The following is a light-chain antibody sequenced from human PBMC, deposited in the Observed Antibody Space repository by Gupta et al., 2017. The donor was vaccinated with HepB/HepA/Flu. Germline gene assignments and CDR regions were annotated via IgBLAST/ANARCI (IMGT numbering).Light chain of an antibody. J-gene: IGLJ2*01. CDR3: QVWDITTAHVV. Sequence: SYELTQPLSVSVALGQTARITCGGNNIGSKNVHWYQQKPGQAPVLVIYRDSNRPSEIPERFSGSNSGNTATLTISRAQAGHEADYYCQVWDITTAHVVFGGGTNLTVL. V-gene: IGLV3-9*01. CDR2: RDS. CDR1: NIGSKN.